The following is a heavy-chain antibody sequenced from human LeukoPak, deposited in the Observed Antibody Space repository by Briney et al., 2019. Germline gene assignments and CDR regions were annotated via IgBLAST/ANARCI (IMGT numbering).Heavy chain of an antibody. CDR3: ARDLEYYDSSGPSRPDWYFDL. J-gene: IGHJ2*01. Sequence: PSQTLSLTCTVSGGSISSGGYYWSWIRQHPGKGLEWIGYIYYSGSTNYNPSLKSRVTISVDTSKNQFSLKLSSVTAADTAVYYCARDLEYYDSSGPSRPDWYFDLWGRGTLVTVSS. CDR2: IYYSGST. V-gene: IGHV4-61*08. D-gene: IGHD3-22*01. CDR1: GGSISSGGYY.